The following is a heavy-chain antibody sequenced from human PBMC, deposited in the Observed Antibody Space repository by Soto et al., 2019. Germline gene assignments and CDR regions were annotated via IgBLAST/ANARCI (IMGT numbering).Heavy chain of an antibody. Sequence: QVLLVQSGAEVKKPGASVKVSCKTSGYTFTNYVITWVRQAPGQGLEWVGYISPYNGDTSYAQKVQGRVTMTTDTSTSTAYMELRSLKFDDAAVYYCAIAHILEVSSGYYGDGMDVWGQGTTVTVSS. CDR1: GYTFTNYV. CDR2: ISPYNGDT. J-gene: IGHJ6*02. V-gene: IGHV1-18*01. CDR3: AIAHILEVSSGYYGDGMDV. D-gene: IGHD3-3*01.